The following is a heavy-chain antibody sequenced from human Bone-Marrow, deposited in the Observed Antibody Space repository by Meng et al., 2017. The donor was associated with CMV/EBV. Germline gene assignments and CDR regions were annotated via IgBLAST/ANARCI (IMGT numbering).Heavy chain of an antibody. Sequence: FSIYAISWVRQTPGQGLEWMEAIIPIFGTANYAQKFQGRVTITTDESTSTAYMELSSLRSEVTAVYYCARDSKGYSSGWLEYNWFDPWGQGTLVTVSS. CDR1: FSIYA. CDR3: ARDSKGYSSGWLEYNWFDP. V-gene: IGHV1-69*05. D-gene: IGHD6-19*01. CDR2: IIPIFGTA. J-gene: IGHJ5*02.